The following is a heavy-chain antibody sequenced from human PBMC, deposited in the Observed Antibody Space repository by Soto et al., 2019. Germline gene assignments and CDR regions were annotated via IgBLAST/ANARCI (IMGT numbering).Heavy chain of an antibody. V-gene: IGHV3-23*01. CDR2: VSAGGDMT. D-gene: IGHD3-10*01. J-gene: IGHJ6*02. CDR1: GFTFSSYA. Sequence: DVQLLESGGHLVQPGGSLRLSCAASGFTFSSYAMSWVRQAPGKGLEWVSSVSAGGDMTYYSDSVKGRFTISRDNSNNALVLQMNSLRIEDTALYYCARGDRGGSGSPASYYYSGLDVWGHGATVTVS. CDR3: ARGDRGGSGSPASYYYSGLDV.